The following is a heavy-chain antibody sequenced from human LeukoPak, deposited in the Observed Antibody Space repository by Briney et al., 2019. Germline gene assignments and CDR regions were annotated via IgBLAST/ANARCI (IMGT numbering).Heavy chain of an antibody. J-gene: IGHJ4*02. V-gene: IGHV4-38-2*01. CDR3: ALSPLGAAGTWSGLFDY. CDR2: ISPSGST. CDR1: GYSISSGYY. D-gene: IGHD6-13*01. Sequence: SETLSLTCAVSGYSISSGYYWGWIRQPPGKGLEWIGSISPSGSTFYNPSLKSRVTISADTSKNQFSLKLRSVTAADTAVYYCALSPLGAAGTWSGLFDYWGQGTLVTVSS.